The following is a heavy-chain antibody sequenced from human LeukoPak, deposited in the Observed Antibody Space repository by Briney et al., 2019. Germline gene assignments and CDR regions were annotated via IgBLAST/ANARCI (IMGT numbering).Heavy chain of an antibody. Sequence: GGSLRLSCAASGFTFSSYWMHWVRQAPGKGLVWVSRINSDGSSTSYADSVKGRFTISRDNAKNTLYLQMNSLRAEDTAVYYCAREFFQAGNGFDYWGQGTLVTVSS. CDR2: INSDGSST. D-gene: IGHD6-19*01. J-gene: IGHJ4*02. CDR3: AREFFQAGNGFDY. V-gene: IGHV3-74*01. CDR1: GFTFSSYW.